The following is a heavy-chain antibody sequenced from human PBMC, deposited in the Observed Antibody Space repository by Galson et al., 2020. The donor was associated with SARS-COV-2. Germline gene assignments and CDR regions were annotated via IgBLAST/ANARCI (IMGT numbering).Heavy chain of an antibody. J-gene: IGHJ5*02. V-gene: IGHV4-4*02. CDR1: GDSISSNYW. Sequence: SETLSLTCAASGDSISSNYWRNWVRPPPGKGLEWIGKIYHRGNSIHNPSLESRITISIDKSRNQFSLKLNSVTAADTAVYYCARSDTLQGFLPIDLWGQGTLVTVSS. CDR3: ARSDTLQGFLPIDL. CDR2: IYHRGNS.